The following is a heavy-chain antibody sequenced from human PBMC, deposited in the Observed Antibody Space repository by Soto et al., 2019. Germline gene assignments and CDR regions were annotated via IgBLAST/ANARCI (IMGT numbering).Heavy chain of an antibody. CDR2: IGTRSDI. D-gene: IGHD2-21*02. CDR1: GFTFSSYS. Sequence: GGSLRLSCAASGFTFSSYSMHWVRQAPGKGLEWVSSIGTRSDIYYADSVKGRFTISRDNAKNSLSLQMNSMTAEDTAVYYCAREETAWPLAYGLDVWGQGTTVPVSS. CDR3: AREETAWPLAYGLDV. V-gene: IGHV3-21*01. J-gene: IGHJ6*02.